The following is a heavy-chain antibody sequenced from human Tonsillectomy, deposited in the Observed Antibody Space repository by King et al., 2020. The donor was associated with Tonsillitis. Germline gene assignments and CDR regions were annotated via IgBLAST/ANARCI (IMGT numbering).Heavy chain of an antibody. J-gene: IGHJ4*02. CDR3: VIPSHATPDC. CDR2: TKEDGSDK. V-gene: IGHV3-7*03. D-gene: IGHD2-2*01. CDR1: GFTFSNFW. Sequence: EVQLVESGGRLVQPGGSLRLSCAASGFTFSNFWMTWVRQAPGKGLEWVANTKEDGSDKFYVASVKGRFSISRDNAKNSLYLQMNSLRAEDTAVYYCVIPSHATPDCWGQGTLVTVSS.